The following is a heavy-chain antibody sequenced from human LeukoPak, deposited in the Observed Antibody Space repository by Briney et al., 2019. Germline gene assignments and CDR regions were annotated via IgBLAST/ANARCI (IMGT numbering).Heavy chain of an antibody. CDR1: GFTFSGSA. D-gene: IGHD6-19*01. V-gene: IGHV3-73*01. Sequence: GGSLRLSCAASGFTFSGSAMRWVRQASGKGLEWVGRIRSKANSYATAYAASVKGRFTISRDDSKNTAYLQMNSLKTEDTAVYYCTRPLSIAVAGTDDYWGQGTLVTVSS. J-gene: IGHJ4*02. CDR3: TRPLSIAVAGTDDY. CDR2: IRSKANSYAT.